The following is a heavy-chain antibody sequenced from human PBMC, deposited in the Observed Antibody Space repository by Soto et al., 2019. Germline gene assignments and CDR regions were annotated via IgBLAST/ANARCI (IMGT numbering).Heavy chain of an antibody. J-gene: IGHJ3*01. Sequence: PGGSLRLSCAASEFTFRSYWMHWVRRSPGKGLVWVSRISGDGSGTNYADSVKGRFTISRDNAKNTVYLQIDSLRAEDTAVYYCARSLPGTYGAFDLWGQGTMVTVSS. CDR1: EFTFRSYW. CDR3: ARSLPGTYGAFDL. CDR2: ISGDGSGT. V-gene: IGHV3-74*01. D-gene: IGHD1-7*01.